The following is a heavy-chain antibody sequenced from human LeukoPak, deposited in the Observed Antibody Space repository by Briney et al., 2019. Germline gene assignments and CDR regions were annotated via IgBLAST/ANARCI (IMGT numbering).Heavy chain of an antibody. J-gene: IGHJ6*02. V-gene: IGHV3-15*07. CDR1: GFTFSNAW. CDR2: IKTVTDGGTT. Sequence: PGGSLRLSCAASGFTFSNAWMNWVRQAPGKGLEWVGRIKTVTDGGTTDYAAPVKGRFIISRDDSKNTLFLQMNSLKTEDTAVYYCSTDPWHGMDVWGQGTTVAVSS. D-gene: IGHD5-24*01. CDR3: STDPWHGMDV.